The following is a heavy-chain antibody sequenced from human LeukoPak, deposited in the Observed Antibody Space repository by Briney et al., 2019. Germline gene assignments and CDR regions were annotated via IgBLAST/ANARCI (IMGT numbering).Heavy chain of an antibody. Sequence: GGSLRLSCAASGFAFSSYGMHWVRQAPGKGLEWVSVIYSDGSIYYADSVKGRFTISRDNSKNTLYLQMNSLRAEDTAVYYCARVRMSGWTLGYAFDIWGQGTMVTVSS. D-gene: IGHD6-19*01. J-gene: IGHJ3*02. CDR1: GFAFSSYG. V-gene: IGHV3-NL1*01. CDR3: ARVRMSGWTLGYAFDI. CDR2: IYSDGSI.